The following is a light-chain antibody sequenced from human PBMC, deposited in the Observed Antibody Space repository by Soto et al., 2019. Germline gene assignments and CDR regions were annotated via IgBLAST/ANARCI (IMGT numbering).Light chain of an antibody. J-gene: IGKJ1*01. Sequence: IRMTQSPSPLSASTGDRVTITCRASQSISSYLNWYQQKPGKAPKLLIYAASSLQSGVPSRFSGSRSGTDFALTISSLQRDDFATYYCQQTDSFPRTFGQGTKVDIK. CDR1: QSISSY. V-gene: IGKV1-39*01. CDR2: AAS. CDR3: QQTDSFPRT.